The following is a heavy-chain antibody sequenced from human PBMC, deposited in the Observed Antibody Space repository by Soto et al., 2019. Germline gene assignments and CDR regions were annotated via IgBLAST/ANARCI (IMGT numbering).Heavy chain of an antibody. V-gene: IGHV1-2*04. CDR1: GYTFTGYY. D-gene: IGHD6-19*01. CDR3: ARGHSGAGTVDWFDP. J-gene: IGHJ5*02. Sequence: QVQLVQSGAEVKKPGASVKVSCKAYGYTFTGYYMHWVRQAPGQGLEWMGWINPNSGGTNYAQKFQGWVTMTRDTSISTAYMELSRLRSDDTAVYYCARGHSGAGTVDWFDPWGQGTLVTVSS. CDR2: INPNSGGT.